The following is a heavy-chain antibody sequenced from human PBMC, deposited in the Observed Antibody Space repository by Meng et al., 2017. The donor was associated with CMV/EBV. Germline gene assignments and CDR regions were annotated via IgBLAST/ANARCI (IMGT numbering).Heavy chain of an antibody. D-gene: IGHD3-10*01. V-gene: IGHV4-38-2*02. Sequence: SETLSLTCTVSGYSISSGYYWGWIRQPPGKGLEWIGSIYHSGSTYYNPSLKSRVTISVDTSKNQFSLKLSSVTAADTAVYYCARGLTMVRGVMPGHWGQGTLVTVSS. J-gene: IGHJ4*02. CDR1: GYSISSGYY. CDR3: ARGLTMVRGVMPGH. CDR2: IYHSGST.